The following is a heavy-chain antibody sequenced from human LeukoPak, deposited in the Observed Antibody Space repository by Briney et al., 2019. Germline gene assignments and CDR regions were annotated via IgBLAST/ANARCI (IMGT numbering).Heavy chain of an antibody. CDR1: GFTFNNFA. V-gene: IGHV3-9*01. CDR3: SKDKIGRGQRYFDY. CDR2: ISWNSGTM. Sequence: PGGSLRLSCAASGFTFNNFAMHWVRQVPGKGLEWVSGISWNSGTMAYADSVKGRFTISRDNVKNSLYLQMNSLRPEDTALYYCSKDKIGRGQRYFDYWGQGTLVTVSS. D-gene: IGHD6-25*01. J-gene: IGHJ4*02.